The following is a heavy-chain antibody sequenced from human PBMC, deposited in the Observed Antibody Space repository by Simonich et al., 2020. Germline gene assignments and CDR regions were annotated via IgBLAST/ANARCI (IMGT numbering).Heavy chain of an antibody. J-gene: IGHJ4*02. V-gene: IGHV2-26*02. CDR2: IFTNDKK. Sequence: QVTLKESGPVLVKPTETLTLTCTVSGFSLSNAKMGVSLIRQPPGMALEWPEHIFTNDKKSYSTSRKSRLTISKDTSKSQVVLTMTNMDPVDTATYYCARDYDILTGYYTFDYWGQGTLVTVSS. D-gene: IGHD3-9*01. CDR1: GFSLSNAKMG. CDR3: ARDYDILTGYYTFDY.